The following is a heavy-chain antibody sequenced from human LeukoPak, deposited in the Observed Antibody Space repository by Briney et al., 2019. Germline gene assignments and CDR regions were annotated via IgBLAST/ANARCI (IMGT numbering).Heavy chain of an antibody. CDR2: IYFSGST. Sequence: SQTLSLTCTVSGGSISSGDYYWSWIRQHPGKGLEWIGYIYFSGSTYYNPSLKSRGTISVDTSKNQFSLKLSSVTAADTAVYYCARLGSAGDSGFDPWGQGTLVTVSS. CDR3: ARLGSAGDSGFDP. J-gene: IGHJ5*02. V-gene: IGHV4-30-4*08. D-gene: IGHD2-15*01. CDR1: GGSISSGDYY.